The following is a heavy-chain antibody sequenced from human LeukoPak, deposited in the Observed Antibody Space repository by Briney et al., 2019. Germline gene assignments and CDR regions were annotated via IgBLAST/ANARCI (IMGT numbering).Heavy chain of an antibody. CDR2: ISNKGGST. V-gene: IGHV3-64*04. D-gene: IGHD3-10*01. Sequence: GGSLRLSCSASGFTFSSYGMHWVRQAPGRGLEYVSGISNKGGSTYYADSVNGRFTISRDNSKNTLYLQMNSLRAEDTAIYYCAKMMVRGVPYYGMDVWGQGTTVTVSS. CDR1: GFTFSSYG. CDR3: AKMMVRGVPYYGMDV. J-gene: IGHJ6*02.